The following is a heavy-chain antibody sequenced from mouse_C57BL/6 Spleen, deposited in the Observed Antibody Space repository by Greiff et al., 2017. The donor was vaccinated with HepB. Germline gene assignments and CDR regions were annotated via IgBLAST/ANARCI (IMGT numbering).Heavy chain of an antibody. D-gene: IGHD2-4*01. CDR2: INPGSGGT. V-gene: IGHV1-54*01. CDR1: GYAFTNYL. Sequence: QVQLKESGAELVRPGTSVKVSCKASGYAFTNYLIEWVKQRPGQGLEWIGVINPGSGGTNYNEKFKGKATLTADKSSSTAYMQLSSLTSEDSAVYFCARPIYYDYDGAYWGQGTLVTVSA. CDR3: ARPIYYDYDGAY. J-gene: IGHJ3*01.